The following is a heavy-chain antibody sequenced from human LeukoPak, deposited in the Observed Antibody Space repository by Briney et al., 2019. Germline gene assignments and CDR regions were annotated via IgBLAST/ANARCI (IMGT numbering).Heavy chain of an antibody. CDR2: INAGNGNT. D-gene: IGHD1-26*01. CDR1: GYTFTSYA. Sequence: ASEKVSCKASGYTFTSYAMHWVRQAPGQRLEWMGWINAGNGNTKYSQKFQGRVTITRDTSASTAYMELRSLRSDDTAVYYCARSVVGASPGRRGFDPWGQGTLVTVSS. CDR3: ARSVVGASPGRRGFDP. J-gene: IGHJ5*02. V-gene: IGHV1-3*01.